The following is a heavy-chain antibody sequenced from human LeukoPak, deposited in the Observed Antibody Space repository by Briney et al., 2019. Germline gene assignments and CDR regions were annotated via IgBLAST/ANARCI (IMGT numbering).Heavy chain of an antibody. CDR3: AKEYDSGGYGANFDY. D-gene: IGHD3-10*01. CDR1: GFTFGSPW. CDR2: INSDGSAT. V-gene: IGHV3-74*01. Sequence: GGSLRLSCAASGFTFGSPWMHWVRQAPGKGLVWVSRINSDGSATAYADSVKGRFTISRDNAENTLYLQMNSLRAEDTAVYYCAKEYDSGGYGANFDYWGQGTLVTVSS. J-gene: IGHJ4*02.